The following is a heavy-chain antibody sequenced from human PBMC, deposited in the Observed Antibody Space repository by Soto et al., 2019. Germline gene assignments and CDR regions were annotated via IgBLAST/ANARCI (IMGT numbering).Heavy chain of an antibody. J-gene: IGHJ4*02. D-gene: IGHD3-10*01. CDR1: GFTFSSYG. CDR2: IWYDGSNK. CDR3: ARDRITMVRGVIGY. V-gene: IGHV3-33*01. Sequence: QVQLVESGGGVVQPGRSLRLSCAASGFTFSSYGMHWVRQAPGKGLEWVAVIWYDGSNKYYADSVKGRFTISRDNSKNTLYLQMNSLRAEDTAVYYCARDRITMVRGVIGYWGQGTLVTVSS.